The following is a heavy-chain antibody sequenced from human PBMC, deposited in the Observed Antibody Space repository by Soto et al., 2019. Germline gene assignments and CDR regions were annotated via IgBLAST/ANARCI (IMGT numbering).Heavy chain of an antibody. CDR3: ARRLRSIFGVVAYYFDY. Sequence: SETLSLTCAVSGGSISSSNWWSWARQPPGKGLEWIGEIYHSGSTNYNPPLKSRATISVDKSKNQFSLKLSSVTAADTAVYYCARRLRSIFGVVAYYFDYWGQGTLVTVSS. V-gene: IGHV4-4*02. J-gene: IGHJ4*02. D-gene: IGHD3-3*01. CDR2: IYHSGST. CDR1: GGSISSSNW.